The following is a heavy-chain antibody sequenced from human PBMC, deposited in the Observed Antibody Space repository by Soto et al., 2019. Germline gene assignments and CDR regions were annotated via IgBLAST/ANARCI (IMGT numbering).Heavy chain of an antibody. CDR2: IDGSSATT. J-gene: IGHJ5*01. D-gene: IGHD4-17*01. CDR1: GFIFSTYA. CDR3: ARSTVTTYNRDS. Sequence: EVQLLESGGGLVQPGGSLRLSCAASGFIFSTYAMTWVRQAPGKGPEWVSTIDGSSATTYYAESVQGRFTISRDNSRNPLYLPMNNLTGEDTAGYYCARSTVTTYNRDSWGQGTLIAVSS. V-gene: IGHV3-23*01.